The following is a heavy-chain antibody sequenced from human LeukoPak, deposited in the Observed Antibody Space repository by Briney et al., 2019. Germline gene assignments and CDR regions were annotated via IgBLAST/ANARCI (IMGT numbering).Heavy chain of an antibody. CDR2: IYHSGST. J-gene: IGHJ4*02. CDR3: ASRKLGNDY. Sequence: SETLSLTCTVSGYSISSGYYWGWIRQPPGKGLEWIGSIYHSGSTYYNPSLKSRVTISVDTSKNQFSLKLISVTAADTAVYCASRKLGNDYWGQGTLVTVSS. V-gene: IGHV4-38-2*02. CDR1: GYSISSGYY. D-gene: IGHD7-27*01.